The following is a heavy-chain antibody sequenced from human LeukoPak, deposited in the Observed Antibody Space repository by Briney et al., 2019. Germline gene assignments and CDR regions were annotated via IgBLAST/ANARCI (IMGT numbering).Heavy chain of an antibody. J-gene: IGHJ5*02. CDR2: IYDSGTS. Sequence: SETLSLTCTVSGGSISNYFWSWIRQPPGKGLEWVAYIYDSGTSNYNPSLKSRVTISVDTSKNQFSLKLSSVTAADTAVYYCARAVLGYYYGSGSYYNWFDPWGQGTLVTVSS. CDR3: ARAVLGYYYGSGSYYNWFDP. CDR1: GGSISNYF. D-gene: IGHD3-10*01. V-gene: IGHV4-59*01.